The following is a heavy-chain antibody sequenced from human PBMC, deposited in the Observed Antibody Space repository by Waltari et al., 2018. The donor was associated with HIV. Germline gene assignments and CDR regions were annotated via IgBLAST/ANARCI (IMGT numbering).Heavy chain of an antibody. Sequence: QVQLQQWGAGLLKPSETLSPTCAVYGGSFSHYYWSWIRQPPGKGLEWIGEISQRRITNYNPSLKSRVSISVDTSKNQFSLKLTSVTAADTAVYYCATMRSTIEGPPSDSWGQGTLVTVSS. D-gene: IGHD1-26*01. CDR3: ATMRSTIEGPPSDS. J-gene: IGHJ4*02. CDR2: ISQRRIT. V-gene: IGHV4-34*01. CDR1: GGSFSHYY.